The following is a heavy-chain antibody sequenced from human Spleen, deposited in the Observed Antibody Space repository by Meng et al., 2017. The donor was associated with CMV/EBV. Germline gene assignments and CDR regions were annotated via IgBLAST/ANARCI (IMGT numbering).Heavy chain of an antibody. J-gene: IGHJ4*02. V-gene: IGHV4-38-2*02. D-gene: IGHD6-13*01. CDR3: ARVTEQQLADY. Sequence: SETLSLTCTVSNYSINNGHYWGWIRQPPGKGLEWIGNIYHSGSTYYNLSLKSRVTISVDTSKNQFSLRLSSVTAADTAVYYCARVTEQQLADYWGQGTLVTVSS. CDR2: IYHSGST. CDR1: NYSINNGHY.